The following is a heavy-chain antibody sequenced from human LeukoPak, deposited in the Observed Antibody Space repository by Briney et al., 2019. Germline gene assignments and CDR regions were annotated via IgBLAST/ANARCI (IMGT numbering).Heavy chain of an antibody. CDR3: ARGQKYRNGYTVTELGSGYFDY. Sequence: PSETLSLTCSVSSGSISSYYWSWIRQPPGKGLEWIGYIYYSGRTSYNPSLKSRVTISVDTSKNHFSLTLSSVTAADTVVYYCARGQKYRNGYTVTELGSGYFDYWGQGTLVTVSS. J-gene: IGHJ4*02. CDR2: IYYSGRT. V-gene: IGHV4-59*01. D-gene: IGHD5-18*01. CDR1: SGSISSYY.